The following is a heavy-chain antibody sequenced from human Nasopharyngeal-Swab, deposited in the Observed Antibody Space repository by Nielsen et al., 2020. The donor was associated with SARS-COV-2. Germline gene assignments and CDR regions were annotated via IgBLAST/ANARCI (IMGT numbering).Heavy chain of an antibody. CDR2: IWYDGSNK. CDR3: ARVPGDTAMASDY. D-gene: IGHD5-18*01. J-gene: IGHJ4*02. Sequence: WKGLEWVAVIWYDGSNKYYADSVKGRFTISRDNSKNTPYLQMNSLRAEDTAVYYCARVPGDTAMASDYWGQGTLVTVSS. V-gene: IGHV3-33*01.